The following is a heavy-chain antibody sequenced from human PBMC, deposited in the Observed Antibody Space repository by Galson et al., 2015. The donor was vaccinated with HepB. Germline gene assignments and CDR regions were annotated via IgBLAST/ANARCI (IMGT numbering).Heavy chain of an antibody. V-gene: IGHV3-30*04. CDR3: ASSAPYSSSWYQNY. Sequence: SLRLSCAASGFTFSSYAMHWVRQAPGKGLEWVAVMSYDGSNKYYADSVKGRFTISRDNSKNTLYLQMNSLRAEDTAVYYCASSAPYSSSWYQNYWGQGTLVTVSS. D-gene: IGHD6-13*01. CDR2: MSYDGSNK. CDR1: GFTFSSYA. J-gene: IGHJ4*02.